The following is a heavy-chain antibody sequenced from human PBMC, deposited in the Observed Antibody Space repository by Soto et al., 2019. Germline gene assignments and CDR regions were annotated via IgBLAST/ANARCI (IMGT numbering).Heavy chain of an antibody. Sequence: PGGSLRLSCSASRFTFSEYGKHLGRLAPGKGLQYVSAINYNGDKTYYADSVKGRFTISRDNSKNALYLQMSSLRVEDTALYYCVSDTCCDTYRDPFDFWGEGPMVT. V-gene: IGHV3-64D*06. CDR1: RFTFSEYG. D-gene: IGHD2-21*02. CDR3: VSDTCCDTYRDPFDF. J-gene: IGHJ3*01. CDR2: INYNGDKT.